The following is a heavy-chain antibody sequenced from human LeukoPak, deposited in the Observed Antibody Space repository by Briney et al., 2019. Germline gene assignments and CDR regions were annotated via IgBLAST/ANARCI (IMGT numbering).Heavy chain of an antibody. CDR3: ARGMVRGVIIKDFDY. V-gene: IGHV3-33*01. CDR2: IWYDGSNK. Sequence: GGSLGLSCAASGFTFSSYGMHWVRQAPGKGLEWVAVIWYDGSNKYYADSVKGRFTISRDNSKNTLYLQMNSLRAEDTAVYYCARGMVRGVIIKDFDYWGQGTLVTVSS. J-gene: IGHJ4*02. D-gene: IGHD3-10*01. CDR1: GFTFSSYG.